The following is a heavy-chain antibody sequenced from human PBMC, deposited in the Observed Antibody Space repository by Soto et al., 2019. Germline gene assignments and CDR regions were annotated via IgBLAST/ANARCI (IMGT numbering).Heavy chain of an antibody. V-gene: IGHV3-33*01. CDR2: IWYDGSNK. Sequence: GGSLRLSCAASGFTFSSYGMHWVRQAPGKGLEWVAVIWYDGSNKYYADSVKGRFTISRDNSKNTLYLQMNSLRAEDTAVYYCVRYYYYYYMDVWGKGTTVTVSS. CDR3: VRYYYYYYMDV. J-gene: IGHJ6*03. CDR1: GFTFSSYG. D-gene: IGHD1-20*01.